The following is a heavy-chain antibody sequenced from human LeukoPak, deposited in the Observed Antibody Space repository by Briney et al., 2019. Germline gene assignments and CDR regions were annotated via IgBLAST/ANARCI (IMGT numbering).Heavy chain of an antibody. CDR2: IDSDGSPT. CDR3: ARGIKGGYGPDY. Sequence: GGSLRLSCAASGFTFRSYWMHWVRQAPGEGLVWVSRIDSDGSPTNYADSVKGRFTISRDNAKNTLCLEMNSLRVEDTAVYYCARGIKGGYGPDYWGQGTLVTVSS. J-gene: IGHJ4*02. V-gene: IGHV3-74*01. D-gene: IGHD5-12*01. CDR1: GFTFRSYW.